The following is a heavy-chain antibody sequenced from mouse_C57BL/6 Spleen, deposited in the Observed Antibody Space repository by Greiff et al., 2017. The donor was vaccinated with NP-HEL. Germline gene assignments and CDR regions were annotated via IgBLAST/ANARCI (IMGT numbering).Heavy chain of an antibody. V-gene: IGHV1-82*01. J-gene: IGHJ4*01. Sequence: QVQLQQSGPELVKPGASVKISCKASGYAFSSSWMNWVKQRPGKGLEWIGRIYPGDGDTNYNGKFKGKATLTADKSSSTAYMQLSSLTSEDSAVYFGARGGGTRAMDYWGQGTSVTVSS. CDR2: IYPGDGDT. CDR3: ARGGGTRAMDY. CDR1: GYAFSSSW. D-gene: IGHD4-1*01.